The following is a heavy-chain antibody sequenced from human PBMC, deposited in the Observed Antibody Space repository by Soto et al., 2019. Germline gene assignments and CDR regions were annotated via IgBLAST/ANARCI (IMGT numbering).Heavy chain of an antibody. CDR1: GGSISTGGYY. Sequence: QGQLQESGPGLVKPSQTLSLTCTVSGGSISTGGYYWSWIRQHPGRSLEWIGYIYHSGMTFSNPSLQSRVAISIDTSKNKFSLKLSSVTAADTAVYYCATVRWELHDAFDIWGQGTMVSVSS. CDR3: ATVRWELHDAFDI. J-gene: IGHJ3*02. D-gene: IGHD1-26*01. CDR2: IYHSGMT. V-gene: IGHV4-31*03.